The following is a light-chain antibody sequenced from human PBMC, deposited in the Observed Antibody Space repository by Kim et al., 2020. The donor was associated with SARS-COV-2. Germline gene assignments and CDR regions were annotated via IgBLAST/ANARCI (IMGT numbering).Light chain of an antibody. Sequence: QSITISCTGTSSDVGRYNYVSWYQQHPGKAPKLMIYDVNNRPSGVSNRFSGSKSGNTASLTISGLQAEDEADYYCSSYTSSSTLVVFGGGTKLTVL. CDR1: SSDVGRYNY. CDR2: DVN. V-gene: IGLV2-14*03. J-gene: IGLJ2*01. CDR3: SSYTSSSTLVV.